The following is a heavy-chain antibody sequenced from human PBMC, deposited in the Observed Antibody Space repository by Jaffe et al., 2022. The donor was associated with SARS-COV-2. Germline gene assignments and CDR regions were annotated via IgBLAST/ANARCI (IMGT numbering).Heavy chain of an antibody. J-gene: IGHJ6*03. CDR2: MNPNSGNT. D-gene: IGHD3-10*01. CDR3: ARAFLWFGDHDPRHYYYYMDV. Sequence: QVQLVQSGAEVKKPGASVKVSCKASGYTFTSYDINWVRQATGQGLEWMGWMNPNSGNTGYAQKFQGRVTMTRNTSISTAYMELSSLRSEDTAVYYCARAFLWFGDHDPRHYYYYMDVWGKGTTVTVSS. CDR1: GYTFTSYD. V-gene: IGHV1-8*01.